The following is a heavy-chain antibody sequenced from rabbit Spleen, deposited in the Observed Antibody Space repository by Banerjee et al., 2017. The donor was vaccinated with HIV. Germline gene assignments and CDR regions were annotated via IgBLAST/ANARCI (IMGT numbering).Heavy chain of an antibody. CDR1: GFDFSSYY. Sequence: QLKESGGGLVQPGGSLKLSCTASGFDFSSYYMSWVRQAPGRGLEWIGYIDPVFGITYYANWVNGRFSISRENAQNTVFLQMTSLTAADTATYFCARDGAGGSYFALWGQGTLVTVS. D-gene: IGHD8-1*01. CDR2: IDPVFGIT. J-gene: IGHJ4*01. V-gene: IGHV1S7*01. CDR3: ARDGAGGSYFAL.